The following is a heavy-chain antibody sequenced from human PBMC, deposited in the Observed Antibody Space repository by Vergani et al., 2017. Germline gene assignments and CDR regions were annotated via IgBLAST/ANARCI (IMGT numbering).Heavy chain of an antibody. CDR2: IYPGDSDT. Sequence: EVQLVQSGAEVKKPGESLRISCKGSGYSFTSYWIGWVRQMPGKGLEWMGIIYPGDSDTRYSPSFQGQVTISADKYISTAYLQWSRLKASDTAMSYCVRHLKTGVGYCSRTSCYQGGNWFDPWGQGTLVTLSS. CDR3: VRHLKTGVGYCSRTSCYQGGNWFDP. V-gene: IGHV5-51*01. J-gene: IGHJ5*02. D-gene: IGHD2-2*01. CDR1: GYSFTSYW.